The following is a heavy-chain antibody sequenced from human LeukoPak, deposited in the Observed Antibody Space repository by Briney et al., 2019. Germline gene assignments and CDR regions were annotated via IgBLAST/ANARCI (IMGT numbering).Heavy chain of an antibody. D-gene: IGHD6-19*01. CDR1: GFTFSSYS. J-gene: IGHJ4*02. Sequence: GGSLRLSCAASGFTFSSYSMNWVRQAPGKGLEWVSSISSSSSYIYYADSVKGRFTISRDNAKNSLYLQMNSLRAEDTAVYYRARDRIAVARTDYWGQGTLVTVSS. CDR3: ARDRIAVARTDY. CDR2: ISSSSSYI. V-gene: IGHV3-21*01.